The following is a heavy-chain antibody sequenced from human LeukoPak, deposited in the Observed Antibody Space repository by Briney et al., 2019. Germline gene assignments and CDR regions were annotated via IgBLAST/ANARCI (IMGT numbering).Heavy chain of an antibody. D-gene: IGHD2-2*01. V-gene: IGHV3-30*02. CDR2: IWYGESNK. CDR3: AKGATYCSSTSCPDAFDI. J-gene: IGHJ3*02. CDR1: GFTFSNYG. Sequence: QTGGSLRLSCAASGFTFSNYGMDWVRQAPGKGLEWVAVIWYGESNKYYADSVKGRFTISRDNSKNTLYLQMNSLRAEDTAVYYCAKGATYCSSTSCPDAFDIWGQGTMVTVSS.